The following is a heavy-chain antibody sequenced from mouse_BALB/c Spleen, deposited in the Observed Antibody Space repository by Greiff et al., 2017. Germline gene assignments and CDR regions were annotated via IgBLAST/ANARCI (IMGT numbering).Heavy chain of an antibody. V-gene: IGHV14-3*02. CDR3: ASYISTVVPYFDY. Sequence: EVQLQQSGAELVKPGASVKLSCTASGFNIKDTYMHWVKQRPEQGLEWIGRIDPANGNTKYDPKFQGKATITADTSSNTAYLQLSSLTSEDTAVYYCASYISTVVPYFDYWGQGTTLTVSS. CDR1: GFNIKDTY. CDR2: IDPANGNT. J-gene: IGHJ2*01. D-gene: IGHD1-1*01.